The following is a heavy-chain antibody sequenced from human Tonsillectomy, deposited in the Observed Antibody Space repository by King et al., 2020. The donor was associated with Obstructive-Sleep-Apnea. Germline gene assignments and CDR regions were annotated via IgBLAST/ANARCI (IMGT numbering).Heavy chain of an antibody. CDR3: AKDPPPPGWLQPYYFDY. Sequence: VQLVESGGGLVQPGGSLRLSCAASGFTFSSYAMSWVRQAPGKGLEWVSAISGSGGSTYYADPLKCRFTISRDKSKNTLYLQMNSLRAEDTAVYYWAKDPPPPGWLQPYYFDYWGQGTLVTVSS. V-gene: IGHV3-23*04. CDR1: GFTFSSYA. J-gene: IGHJ4*02. D-gene: IGHD5-24*01. CDR2: ISGSGGST.